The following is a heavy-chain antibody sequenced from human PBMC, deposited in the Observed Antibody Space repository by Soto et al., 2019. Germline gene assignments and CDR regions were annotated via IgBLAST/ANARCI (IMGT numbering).Heavy chain of an antibody. CDR1: GGSISSGDYY. V-gene: IGHV4-30-4*01. Sequence: QVQLQESGPGLAKPSQTLSLTCTVSGGSISSGDYYWSWIRQPPGKGLEWIGYIYYSGSTYYNPSLKSRVTISVDTSKNQFSLKLSSVTAADTAVYYCARAGYCSGGSCYSDAFDIWGQGTMVTVSS. J-gene: IGHJ3*02. CDR2: IYYSGST. D-gene: IGHD2-15*01. CDR3: ARAGYCSGGSCYSDAFDI.